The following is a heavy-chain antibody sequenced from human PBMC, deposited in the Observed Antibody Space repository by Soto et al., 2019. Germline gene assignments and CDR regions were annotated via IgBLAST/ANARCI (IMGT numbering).Heavy chain of an antibody. CDR1: GYTFTSHY. Sequence: GASVEGSFKASGYTFTSHYMPWVRQAPGQGGEGMGIINPSGGSTSYAQKFQGRANMTRHTSPRTVNRWMSSPRSEDTAVYYCARDQPVYDSSGLDYWG. CDR3: ARDQPVYDSSGLDY. V-gene: IGHV1-46*01. CDR2: INPSGGST. D-gene: IGHD3-22*01. J-gene: IGHJ4*01.